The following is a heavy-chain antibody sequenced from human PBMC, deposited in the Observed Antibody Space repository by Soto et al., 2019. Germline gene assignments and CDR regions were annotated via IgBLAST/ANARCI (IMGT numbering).Heavy chain of an antibody. CDR1: GGTFSSYA. D-gene: IGHD5-12*01. CDR3: ARIYGPYYGMDV. CDR2: IIPIFGTA. V-gene: IGHV1-69*13. Sequence: SVKVSCKASGGTFSSYAISWVRQAPGQGLEWMGGIIPIFGTANYAQKFQGRVTITADESTSTAYMELSSLRSEDTAVYYCARIYGPYYGMDVWGQGTTVTVSS. J-gene: IGHJ6*02.